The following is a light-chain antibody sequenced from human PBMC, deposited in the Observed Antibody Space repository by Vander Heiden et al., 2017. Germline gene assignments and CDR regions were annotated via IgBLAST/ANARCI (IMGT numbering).Light chain of an antibody. CDR2: DDR. J-gene: IGLJ2*01. CDR3: QVWESSGDHVV. CDR1: NIESKS. Sequence: LTQQPSVSLAPGQTASITCGRNNIESKSVHWYQQKPGLAPVLVLYDDRDRPSGIPERFSGSNSGNTATLTITRVEAGDEADYYCQVWESSGDHVVFGGGTKLTVL. V-gene: IGLV3-21*02.